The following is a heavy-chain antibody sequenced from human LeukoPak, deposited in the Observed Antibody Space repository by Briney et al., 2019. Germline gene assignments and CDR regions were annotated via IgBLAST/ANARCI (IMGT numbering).Heavy chain of an antibody. CDR3: ARGELFYDSSGYYTGDI. V-gene: IGHV1-46*01. Sequence: ASVKVSCKASGYSFTSNYIHWVRQAPGQGLEWMGMIYPRDGSTSYAQKFQGRVTMTRDTSTSTVYMELSSLRSEDTAVYYCARGELFYDSSGYYTGDIWGQGTMVTVSS. CDR2: IYPRDGST. D-gene: IGHD3-22*01. J-gene: IGHJ3*02. CDR1: GYSFTSNY.